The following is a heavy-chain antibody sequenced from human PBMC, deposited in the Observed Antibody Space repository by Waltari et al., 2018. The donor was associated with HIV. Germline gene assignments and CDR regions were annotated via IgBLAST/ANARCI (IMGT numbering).Heavy chain of an antibody. CDR3: ARGGWIQLWLFV. Sequence: QVHLEQSAAEVKKPGSSVKVSCTASGYSFTGFYIHWVRQTPGQGPEWMGYINPRTGGTNYALKFQDRVTLTTETSISTAYLQLRRLQIDDTATYFCARGGWIQLWLFVWGRGTRVTVSS. J-gene: IGHJ2*01. V-gene: IGHV1-2*02. CDR1: GYSFTGFY. CDR2: INPRTGGT. D-gene: IGHD5-18*01.